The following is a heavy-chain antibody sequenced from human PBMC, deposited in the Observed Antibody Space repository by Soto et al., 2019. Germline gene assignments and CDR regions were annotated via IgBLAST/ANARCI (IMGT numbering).Heavy chain of an antibody. CDR3: VRAVLWFGAPFDY. CDR1: GGSFSGYY. D-gene: IGHD3-10*01. J-gene: IGHJ4*02. V-gene: IGHV4-34*01. Sequence: QVQLQQWGAGLLKPSETLSLTCAVYGGSFSGYYWSWIRQPPGKGLEWIGEINHSGSTNYNPSLKSRVTISVDTSKNQFSLKLSSVTAADTAVYYCVRAVLWFGAPFDYWGQGTLVTVSS. CDR2: INHSGST.